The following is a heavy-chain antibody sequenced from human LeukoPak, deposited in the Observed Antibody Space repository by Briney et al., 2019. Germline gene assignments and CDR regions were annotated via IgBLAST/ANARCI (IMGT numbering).Heavy chain of an antibody. CDR2: IYYSGST. V-gene: IGHV4-59*01. CDR1: GDSISSYY. J-gene: IGHJ4*02. Sequence: SETLSLTCTDSGDSISSYYWSWIRQPPGKGLEWIGYIYYSGSTNYNPSLKSRVTISVDTSKNQFSLKLSSVTAADTAVYYCAGVRITTLFDYWGRGTLVTVSS. D-gene: IGHD3-3*01. CDR3: AGVRITTLFDY.